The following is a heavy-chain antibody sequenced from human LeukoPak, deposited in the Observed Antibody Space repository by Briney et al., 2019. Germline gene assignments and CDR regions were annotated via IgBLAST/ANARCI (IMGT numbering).Heavy chain of an antibody. V-gene: IGHV1-2*02. Sequence: ASVKVSCKASGYTFTGYYMHWVRQAPGQGLEWMGWINPNSGGTNYAQKFQGRVTMTRDTSISTAYMELSRLRSDDTAVYYCALGGCSSTSCYTPFDYWGQGTLVTVSS. D-gene: IGHD2-2*02. CDR1: GYTFTGYY. CDR2: INPNSGGT. J-gene: IGHJ4*02. CDR3: ALGGCSSTSCYTPFDY.